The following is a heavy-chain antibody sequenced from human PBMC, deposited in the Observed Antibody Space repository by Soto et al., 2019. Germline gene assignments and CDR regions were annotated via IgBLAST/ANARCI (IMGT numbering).Heavy chain of an antibody. CDR2: ISGSGDST. D-gene: IGHD1-26*01. J-gene: IGHJ3*02. CDR3: XXXLWVGATTAAFRI. Sequence: EEQLLESGGGLAQPGGSLRLSCAASGFTFSNYGMGWVRRAPGKGLEWVSTISGSGDSTYYADSVKGRFAISRDNSKNTLYQQLNSLRADDTAVYYCXXXLWVGATTAAFRIWGQGTLVSVSS. CDR1: GFTFSNYG. V-gene: IGHV3-23*01.